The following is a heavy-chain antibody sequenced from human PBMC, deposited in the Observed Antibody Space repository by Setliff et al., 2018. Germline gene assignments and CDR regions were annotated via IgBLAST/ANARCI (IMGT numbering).Heavy chain of an antibody. Sequence: GESLKISCKGSGYSFTDYWIAWVRQTPGKGLEWMGTIYPGNADTRYSPSFQGQVTIATDTSINTAFLQWNNLKASDTAVYYCARRGERFINWFDPWGQGTLVTVSS. J-gene: IGHJ5*02. CDR1: GYSFTDYW. V-gene: IGHV5-51*01. CDR2: IYPGNADT. D-gene: IGHD2-21*01. CDR3: ARRGERFINWFDP.